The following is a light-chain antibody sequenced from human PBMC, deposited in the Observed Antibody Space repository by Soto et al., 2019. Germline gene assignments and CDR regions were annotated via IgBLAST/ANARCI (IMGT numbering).Light chain of an antibody. CDR3: SSYTSSRIRV. V-gene: IGLV2-14*01. CDR1: SSDIGAYNY. CDR2: DVT. J-gene: IGLJ3*02. Sequence: QSPLTQPASVSGSPGQSITISCTGSSSDIGAYNYVSWYQQHPGKAPKLMIYDVTNRPSGLSNRFSGSKSGSTASLTISGLQAEDEADYYCSSYTSSRIRVFGGGTKVTVL.